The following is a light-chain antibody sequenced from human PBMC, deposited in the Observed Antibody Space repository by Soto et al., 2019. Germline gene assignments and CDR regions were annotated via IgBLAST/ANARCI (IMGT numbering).Light chain of an antibody. CDR2: STA. J-gene: IGLJ2*01. Sequence: QAVVTQEPSLTVSPGGTVTLTCASSTGTVTSGHYPNWLQQKPGQAPRALIYSTATRHSWTPARFSGSLLGGKAALTLSGVQAEDEADYYCLLYYGGAVVFGGGTKLTVL. CDR1: TGTVTSGHY. CDR3: LLYYGGAVV. V-gene: IGLV7-43*01.